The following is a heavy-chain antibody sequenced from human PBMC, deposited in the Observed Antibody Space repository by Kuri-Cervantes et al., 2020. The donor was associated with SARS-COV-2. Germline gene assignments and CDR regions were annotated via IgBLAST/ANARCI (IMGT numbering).Heavy chain of an antibody. V-gene: IGHV3-48*03. Sequence: GGSLRLSCTASGFTFGDYAMSWVRQAPGKGLEWVSYISSSGSTIYYADSVKGRFTISRDNAKNSLYLQMNSLRAEDTAVYYCARAPTVTLDYWGQGTLVTVSS. CDR1: GFTFGDYA. J-gene: IGHJ4*02. CDR2: ISSSGSTI. D-gene: IGHD4-17*01. CDR3: ARAPTVTLDY.